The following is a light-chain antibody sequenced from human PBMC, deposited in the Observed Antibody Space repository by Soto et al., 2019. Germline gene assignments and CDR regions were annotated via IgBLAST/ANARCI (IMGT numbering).Light chain of an antibody. Sequence: EIVSTQSPATLSLSPGERATLSCRASQSVSSYLAWYQQKPGQAPRLLIYDASNRATGIPARFSGSGSGTDFTLIISSLEPEDFAVYYCQQRSNWPLTFGPGTKVDIK. CDR1: QSVSSY. CDR3: QQRSNWPLT. CDR2: DAS. J-gene: IGKJ3*01. V-gene: IGKV3-11*01.